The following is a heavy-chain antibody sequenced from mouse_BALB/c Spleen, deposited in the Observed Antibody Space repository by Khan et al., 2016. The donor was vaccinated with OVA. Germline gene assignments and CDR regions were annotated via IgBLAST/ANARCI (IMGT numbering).Heavy chain of an antibody. CDR2: INPSNGGT. V-gene: IGHV1S81*02. Sequence: QVQLQQSGAELVKPGASVKLSCKASGYTFTSYYMYWVKQRPGQGLEWIGEINPSNGGTNVNEKFKNKATLTVDKSSSTAYMELSSLTSEDSAVYYCTRGRYGSPFAYWGQGTLVTVSA. CDR3: TRGRYGSPFAY. D-gene: IGHD1-1*01. CDR1: GYTFTSYY. J-gene: IGHJ3*01.